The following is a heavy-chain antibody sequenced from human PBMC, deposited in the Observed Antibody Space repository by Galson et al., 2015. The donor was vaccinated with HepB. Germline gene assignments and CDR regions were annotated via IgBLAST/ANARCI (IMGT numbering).Heavy chain of an antibody. D-gene: IGHD6-13*01. V-gene: IGHV4-39*01. CDR2: IYYSGST. J-gene: IGHJ6*02. CDR1: GGSTSSSSYY. Sequence: SETLSLTCTVSGGSTSSSSYYWGWVRQPPGKGLEWIGSIYYSGSTYYNPSLKSRVTISVDTSKNQFSLKLSSVTAADTAVYYCASLARSSWYSEFAYGMDVWGQGTTVTVSS. CDR3: ASLARSSWYSEFAYGMDV.